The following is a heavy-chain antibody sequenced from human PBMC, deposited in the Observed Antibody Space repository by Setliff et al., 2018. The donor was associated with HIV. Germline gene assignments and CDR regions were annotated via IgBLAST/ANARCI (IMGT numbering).Heavy chain of an antibody. D-gene: IGHD6-13*01. CDR2: IFYSGHT. J-gene: IGHJ4*02. CDR3: ARGVAAAGL. Sequence: SETLSLTCAVYGGSFSGYYWSWIRQSPGKGLEWIGNIFYSGHTFYNPSLRSRVTISVDTSKNQFSLKLSSVTAADTAVYYCARGVAAAGLWGQGTLVTVSS. CDR1: GGSFSGYY. V-gene: IGHV4-34*12.